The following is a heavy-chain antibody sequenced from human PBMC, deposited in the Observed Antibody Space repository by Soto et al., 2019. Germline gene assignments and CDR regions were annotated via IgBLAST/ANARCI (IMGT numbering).Heavy chain of an antibody. CDR2: INHSGST. V-gene: IGHV4-34*01. J-gene: IGHJ6*02. D-gene: IGHD2-2*01. CDR1: GGSFSGYY. Sequence: PSETLSLTCAVYGGSFSGYYWSWIRQPPGKGLEWIGEINHSGSTNYNPSLKSRVTISVDTSKNQFSLKLSSVTAADTAVYYCARAHGYQLLSAFYGMDVWGQGTTVTVS. CDR3: ARAHGYQLLSAFYGMDV.